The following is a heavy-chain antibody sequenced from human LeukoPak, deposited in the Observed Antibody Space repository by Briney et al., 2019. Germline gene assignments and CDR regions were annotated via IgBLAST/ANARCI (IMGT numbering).Heavy chain of an antibody. CDR2: INPTGGSP. J-gene: IGHJ4*02. CDR3: AREGYSGYGVAVVVDTVLGY. CDR1: GYTFTNYY. V-gene: IGHV1-46*01. D-gene: IGHD5-12*01. Sequence: ASVKVSCKASGYTFTNYYMHWVRQAPGQGLEWMGIINPTGGSPSYAQRFQGRVTMTRDTSTSTVYMELSSLRSEETAVYYCAREGYSGYGVAVVVDTVLGYWGQGTLVTVSS.